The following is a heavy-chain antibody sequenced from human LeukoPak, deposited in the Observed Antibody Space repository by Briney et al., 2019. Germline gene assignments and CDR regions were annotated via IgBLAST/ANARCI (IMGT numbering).Heavy chain of an antibody. CDR1: GDSIISSSYY. V-gene: IGHV4-39*01. CDR3: ARRNGHSWDVGNWLDP. Sequence: PSETLSLTCSLSGDSIISSSYYWGWIRQPPGKGLEWIGSIYDSGITYYNPSLKSRAAVSVDTSKNQFSLNLISVTAADTAVYYCARRNGHSWDVGNWLDPWGQGTLVTVSS. D-gene: IGHD6-13*01. CDR2: IYDSGIT. J-gene: IGHJ5*02.